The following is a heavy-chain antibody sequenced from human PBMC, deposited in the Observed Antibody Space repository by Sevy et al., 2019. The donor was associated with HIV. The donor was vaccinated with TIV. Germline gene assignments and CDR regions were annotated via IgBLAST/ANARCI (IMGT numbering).Heavy chain of an antibody. CDR1: GLTFSNYA. D-gene: IGHD2-8*01. J-gene: IGHJ4*02. CDR3: AKSLEYCANGVCGYSDY. V-gene: IGHV3-23*01. CDR2: ISGSGGST. Sequence: GGSLRLSCAASGLTFSNYAMTWVRQAPGKGLEWVSGISGSGGSTNYADSVKGRFTISRDKSKNKLYLQMNSLRAEDTDVYYCAKSLEYCANGVCGYSDYWGQGTLVTVSS.